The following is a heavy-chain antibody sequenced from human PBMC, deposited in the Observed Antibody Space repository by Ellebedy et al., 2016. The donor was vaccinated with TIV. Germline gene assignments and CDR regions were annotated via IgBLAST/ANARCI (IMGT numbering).Heavy chain of an antibody. J-gene: IGHJ4*02. CDR1: GYSFPTYW. D-gene: IGHD3-10*01. CDR2: IYHGDSDT. V-gene: IGHV5-51*01. Sequence: KVSCKGSGYSFPTYWIGWVRQMPGKGLDWMGIIYHGDSDTRYSPSFQGQVTISADKSISTAYLQWSSLKASNTAMYYCASAKYYGSGTYAHYLDYWGQGTLVTVSS. CDR3: ASAKYYGSGTYAHYLDY.